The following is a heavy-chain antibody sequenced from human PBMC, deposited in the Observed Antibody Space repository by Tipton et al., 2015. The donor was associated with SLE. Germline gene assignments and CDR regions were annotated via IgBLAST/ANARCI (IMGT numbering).Heavy chain of an antibody. CDR1: GGSISSSNW. D-gene: IGHD6-13*01. J-gene: IGHJ5*02. V-gene: IGHV4-4*01. CDR2: IHHSGIS. CDR3: AADLRAAGTYFDP. Sequence: TLSLTCAVSGGSISSSNWWSWVRQSPGKGLEWIGEIHHSGISNYNPSLKSRVTMSVDKSANQVSLKLRSVAAADTAVYFCAADLRAAGTYFDPWGQGTLVTVSS.